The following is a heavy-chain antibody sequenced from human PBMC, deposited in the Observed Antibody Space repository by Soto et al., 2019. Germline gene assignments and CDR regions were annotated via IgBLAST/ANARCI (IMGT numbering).Heavy chain of an antibody. Sequence: SGPTLVNPTQTLTLTCTFSEFSLRTSGVGVGWIRQPPGKALEWLALIYWDDDKRYSPSLKSRLTITKDTSKNQVVLTMSRMDPVDTATYYCAHRLRDSSSPQPQYYFDYWGQGTLVTVSS. V-gene: IGHV2-5*02. CDR1: EFSLRTSGVG. J-gene: IGHJ4*02. D-gene: IGHD6-6*01. CDR2: IYWDDDK. CDR3: AHRLRDSSSPQPQYYFDY.